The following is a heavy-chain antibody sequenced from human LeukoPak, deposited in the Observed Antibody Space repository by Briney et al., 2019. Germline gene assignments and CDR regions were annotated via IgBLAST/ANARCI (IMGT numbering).Heavy chain of an antibody. J-gene: IGHJ4*02. CDR2: IYPSDSDT. Sequence: GESLKISCKASGYSFGIYWIGWVRQMPGKGLEWIGIIYPSDSDTRYSPSFQGQVTISADQSFSTTYLQWSGLKAADTAMYYCARRSGVGAEPYYFDYWGQGALVTVSS. CDR1: GYSFGIYW. CDR3: ARRSGVGAEPYYFDY. V-gene: IGHV5-51*01. D-gene: IGHD2-15*01.